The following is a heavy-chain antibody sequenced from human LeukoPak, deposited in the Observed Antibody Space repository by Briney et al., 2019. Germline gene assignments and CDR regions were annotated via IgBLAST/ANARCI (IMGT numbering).Heavy chain of an antibody. CDR1: GGSFSGYY. Sequence: PSETLSLTCAVYGGSFSGYYWSWIRQPPGKGLEWIGEINHSGSTNYNPSLKSRVTISVDTSKNQFSLKLSSVTAADTAVYYCARPRLGQLAQFDYWGQGTLVTVSS. V-gene: IGHV4-34*01. CDR2: INHSGST. D-gene: IGHD6-13*01. J-gene: IGHJ4*02. CDR3: ARPRLGQLAQFDY.